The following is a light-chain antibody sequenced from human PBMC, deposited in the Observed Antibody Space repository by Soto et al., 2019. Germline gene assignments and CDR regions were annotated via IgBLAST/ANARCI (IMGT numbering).Light chain of an antibody. CDR3: QQYNSYPWT. J-gene: IGKJ1*01. CDR2: DAS. V-gene: IGKV1-5*01. CDR1: QGISSY. Sequence: DIQMTQSPSSLSASVGDRVTITCRASQGISSYLNWYQQKPGKAPKLLIYDASSLESGVPSRFSGSGSGTEFTLTISSLQPDDFATYYCQQYNSYPWTVGQGTKVDI.